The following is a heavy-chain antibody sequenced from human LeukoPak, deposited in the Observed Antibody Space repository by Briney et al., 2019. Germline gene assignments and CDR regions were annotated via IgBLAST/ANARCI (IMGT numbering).Heavy chain of an antibody. Sequence: SQTLSLTCTVSGGSISRGDYYWSWIRQPPWKGLEWIGYIYYSGSTYYNPSLKSRVTISVDTSKNQFSLKMSSVTAADTAVYYCARLPVWDAFDIWGQGTMVTVSS. CDR3: ARLPVWDAFDI. CDR1: GGSISRGDYY. D-gene: IGHD1-14*01. V-gene: IGHV4-30-4*08. CDR2: IYYSGST. J-gene: IGHJ3*02.